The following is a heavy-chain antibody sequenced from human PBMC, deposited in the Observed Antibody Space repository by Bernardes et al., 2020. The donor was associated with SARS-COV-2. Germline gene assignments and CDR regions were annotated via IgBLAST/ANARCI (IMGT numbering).Heavy chain of an antibody. CDR3: AKAKYCTGGSCFFDS. J-gene: IGHJ4*02. Sequence: GGSLRLSCAASGFTFNTFPMNWVRQAPGKGLDWVSGISVSGGTTYYADSVKGRFTISRDNSKDTLYLHMDSLRAEDTAVYFCAKAKYCTGGSCFFDSWGQETLSPSPQ. D-gene: IGHD2-15*01. CDR2: ISVSGGTT. CDR1: GFTFNTFP. V-gene: IGHV3-23*01.